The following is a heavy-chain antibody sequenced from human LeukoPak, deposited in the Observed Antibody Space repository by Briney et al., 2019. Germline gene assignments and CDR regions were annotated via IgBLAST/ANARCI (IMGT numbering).Heavy chain of an antibody. CDR2: IYTSERT. Sequence: SQTLSLTCTVSGCSISSSSYYWSWIRQAAGKGLEWIRRIYTSERTNYTPCLKSRVTISVDTCKYQFSLKLSSVTAADTAVYYCARSRDFWSGSVFDYWGQGTLVTVSS. CDR3: ARSRDFWSGSVFDY. J-gene: IGHJ4*02. V-gene: IGHV4-61*02. D-gene: IGHD3-3*01. CDR1: GCSISSSSYY.